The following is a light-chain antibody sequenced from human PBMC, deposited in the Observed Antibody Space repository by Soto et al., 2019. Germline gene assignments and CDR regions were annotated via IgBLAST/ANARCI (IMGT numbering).Light chain of an antibody. V-gene: IGLV1-44*01. CDR2: SSN. CDR1: SSNIGENS. Sequence: QHVLTQPPSASGTPGQRVTLSCSGSSSNIGENSVNWYQQLPGTAPKLLIHSSNQRPSGVPDRFSGSKSGTSGSLAISGLQSEDEADYFCAAWDDSLNGHVFGTGTKLTVL. CDR3: AAWDDSLNGHV. J-gene: IGLJ1*01.